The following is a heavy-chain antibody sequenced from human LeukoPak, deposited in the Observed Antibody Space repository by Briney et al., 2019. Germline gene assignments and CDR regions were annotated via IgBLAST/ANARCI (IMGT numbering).Heavy chain of an antibody. CDR1: GGTFSSYA. D-gene: IGHD6-13*01. J-gene: IGHJ6*02. V-gene: IGHV1-69*13. CDR3: ARDLHITGYSRPDDYYYYGMDV. Sequence: SVTVSCKASGGTFSSYAISWVRQAPGQGLEWMGGIIPIFGTANYAQKFQGRVTITADESTSTAYMELSSLRSEDTAVYYCARDLHITGYSRPDDYYYYGMDVWGQGTTVTVSS. CDR2: IIPIFGTA.